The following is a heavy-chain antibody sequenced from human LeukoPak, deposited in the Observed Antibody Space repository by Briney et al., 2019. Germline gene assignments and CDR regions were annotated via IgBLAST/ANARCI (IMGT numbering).Heavy chain of an antibody. J-gene: IGHJ5*02. CDR2: IIPIFGTA. D-gene: IGHD6-13*01. CDR1: GGTFSSYA. Sequence: GASVKVSCKASGGTFSSYAISWVRQAPGQGLEWMGGIIPIFGTANYAQKFQGRVTITADESTSTAYMELSSLRSGDTAVYYCARSLQTSWAAAVAWFDPWGQGTLVTVSS. V-gene: IGHV1-69*01. CDR3: ARSLQTSWAAAVAWFDP.